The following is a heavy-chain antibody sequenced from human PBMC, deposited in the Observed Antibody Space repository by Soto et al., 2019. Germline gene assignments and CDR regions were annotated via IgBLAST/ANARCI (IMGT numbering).Heavy chain of an antibody. Sequence: QVQLVQSGAEVKKPGSSVKVSCKASGGTFSSYAISWVRQAPGQGLEWMGGIIPIFGTANYAQKFQGRVTITADESTSTAYMELSSLRSEDKAVYYCARMWCSSTSCYSDYYYGMDVWGQGTTVTVSS. CDR2: IIPIFGTA. D-gene: IGHD2-2*01. CDR1: GGTFSSYA. CDR3: ARMWCSSTSCYSDYYYGMDV. J-gene: IGHJ6*02. V-gene: IGHV1-69*01.